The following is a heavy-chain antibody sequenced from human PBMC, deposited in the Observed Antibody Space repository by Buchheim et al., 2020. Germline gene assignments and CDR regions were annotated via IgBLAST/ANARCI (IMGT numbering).Heavy chain of an antibody. CDR3: ARCPNLVVAASYYYYGMDV. Sequence: QVQLQESGPGLVKPSQTLSLTCTVSGGSISSGDYSWSWIRQPPGKGLEWIGYIYSSGSTYYNPSLKRRVNISVDTSKNQYSLKLSSVTAADTAVYYCARCPNLVVAASYYYYGMDVWGQGTT. V-gene: IGHV4-30-4*01. J-gene: IGHJ6*02. D-gene: IGHD2-15*01. CDR2: IYSSGST. CDR1: GGSISSGDYS.